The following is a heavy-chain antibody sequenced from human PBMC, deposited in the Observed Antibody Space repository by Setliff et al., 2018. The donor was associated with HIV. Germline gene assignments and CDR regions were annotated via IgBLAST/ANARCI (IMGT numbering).Heavy chain of an antibody. V-gene: IGHV3-48*03. CDR1: GFTLSYYS. CDR2: ISTSGSTI. D-gene: IGHD3-10*01. Sequence: PGGSLRLSCAASGFTLSYYSMNWVRQAPGKGLEWISYISTSGSTIYYADSVKGRFTISRDNAKNSLYLQMNSLRSEDTAVYYCARVTGYYGSESPLDYWGQGTLVTVSS. J-gene: IGHJ4*02. CDR3: ARVTGYYGSESPLDY.